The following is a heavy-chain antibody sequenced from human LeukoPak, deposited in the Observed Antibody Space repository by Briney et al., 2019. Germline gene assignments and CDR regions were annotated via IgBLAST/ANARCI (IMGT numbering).Heavy chain of an antibody. CDR3: VLEYGDYFVYDY. Sequence: GGSLRLSCAASGFTFSGYSMNWVRQAPGKGLEWVSYISSSSDYINYADSVKGRFTISRDNAKNSLYLQMNSLRVEDTAVYYCVLEYGDYFVYDYWGQGTLVTVSS. V-gene: IGHV3-21*01. D-gene: IGHD4-17*01. CDR2: ISSSSDYI. J-gene: IGHJ4*02. CDR1: GFTFSGYS.